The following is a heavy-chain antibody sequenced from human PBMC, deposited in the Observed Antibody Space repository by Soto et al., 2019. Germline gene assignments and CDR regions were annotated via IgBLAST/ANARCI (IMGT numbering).Heavy chain of an antibody. Sequence: EAQLLESGGGLVQPGGSLRLSCAASGFTFSSYAMSWVRQAPGNGLEWVSTISDSGNSTYSADSVKGRFIISRDNSKNTLYLQMNSLRAEDTAVYYCARDRYGDPLWGQDDFDYWGQGTLVTVSS. CDR3: ARDRYGDPLWGQDDFDY. J-gene: IGHJ4*02. D-gene: IGHD4-17*01. CDR2: ISDSGNST. CDR1: GFTFSSYA. V-gene: IGHV3-23*01.